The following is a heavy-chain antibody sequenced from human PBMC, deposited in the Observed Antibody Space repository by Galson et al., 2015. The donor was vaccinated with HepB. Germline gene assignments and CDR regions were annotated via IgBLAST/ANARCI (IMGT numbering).Heavy chain of an antibody. D-gene: IGHD3-10*01. Sequence: SVKVSCKASGYTFTTYGISWVRQAPGQGLEWVGWINPDNGNTKYAQKVQGRVTMTTDTSASTAYMEPRSLRSDDTAVYYCARGPFFGVLTQILVLQHWGQGGRVTVSS. CDR1: GYTFTTYG. V-gene: IGHV1-18*04. J-gene: IGHJ1*01. CDR3: ARGPFFGVLTQILVLQH. CDR2: INPDNGNT.